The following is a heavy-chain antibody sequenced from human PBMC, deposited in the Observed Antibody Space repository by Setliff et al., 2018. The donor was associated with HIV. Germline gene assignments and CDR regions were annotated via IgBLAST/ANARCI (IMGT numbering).Heavy chain of an antibody. CDR3: ARDPGYKSSWYGAFDI. Sequence: ASVKVSCKASGYKFTGHHIQWMRQAPGQGLEWMGWINPNSGGTNYAQKFQGRVTMTRDTSISTAFMDLSRLRSDDTAVYYCARDPGYKSSWYGAFDIWGQGTMVTVSS. CDR1: GYKFTGHH. J-gene: IGHJ3*02. D-gene: IGHD6-13*01. CDR2: INPNSGGT. V-gene: IGHV1-2*02.